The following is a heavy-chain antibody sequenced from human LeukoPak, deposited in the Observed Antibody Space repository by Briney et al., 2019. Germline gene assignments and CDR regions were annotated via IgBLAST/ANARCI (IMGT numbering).Heavy chain of an antibody. CDR3: ARGSVATYPYYFDY. V-gene: IGHV1-8*03. D-gene: IGHD5-12*01. Sequence: ASVKVSCKASGYTFTTYDINWVRQATGQGLEWMGWMNPNSGNTGYAQKFQGRVTITRNTSISTAYMELSSLRSEDTAVYYCARGSVATYPYYFDYWGQGTLVTVSS. J-gene: IGHJ4*02. CDR1: GYTFTTYD. CDR2: MNPNSGNT.